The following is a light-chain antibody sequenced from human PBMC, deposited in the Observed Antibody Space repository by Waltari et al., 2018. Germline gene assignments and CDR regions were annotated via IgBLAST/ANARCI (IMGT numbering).Light chain of an antibody. CDR3: QHYVSLPVT. CDR1: QSVGRS. Sequence: EILLTQSPGTLSLSPGESATLSCRASQSVGRSLAWYQQKPGQPPRLLIYGTSNRATGTPDRFSGGGSGTDVSLTISRLEPEDVAVYYCQHYVSLPVTFGQGTKVESK. J-gene: IGKJ1*01. CDR2: GTS. V-gene: IGKV3-20*01.